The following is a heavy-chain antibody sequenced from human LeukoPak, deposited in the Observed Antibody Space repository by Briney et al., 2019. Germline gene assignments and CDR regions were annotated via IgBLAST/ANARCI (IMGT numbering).Heavy chain of an antibody. J-gene: IGHJ4*02. V-gene: IGHV3-73*01. CDR2: IRSKANSYAT. CDR3: TIGEYSSSSGDY. D-gene: IGHD6-6*01. Sequence: PPGGSLRLSCAASGFTFSGSAMHWVRQASGKGLERVGRIRSKANSYATAYAASVKGRFTISRDDSKNTAYLQMNSLKTEDTAVYYCTIGEYSSSSGDYWGQGTLVTVSS. CDR1: GFTFSGSA.